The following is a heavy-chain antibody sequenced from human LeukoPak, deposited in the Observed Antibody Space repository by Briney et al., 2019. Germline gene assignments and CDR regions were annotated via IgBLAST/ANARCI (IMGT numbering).Heavy chain of an antibody. CDR1: GFTFSSYG. D-gene: IGHD1-26*01. CDR2: IRYDGSNK. V-gene: IGHV3-30*02. Sequence: GGSLRLSCVASGFTFSSYGMHWVRQAPGKGLEWVSFIRYDGSNKYYADSVKGRLTISRDNSKNTLYLQMNSLRAEDTAVYYCARRRDSGSLQHFDYWGQGTLVTVSS. J-gene: IGHJ4*02. CDR3: ARRRDSGSLQHFDY.